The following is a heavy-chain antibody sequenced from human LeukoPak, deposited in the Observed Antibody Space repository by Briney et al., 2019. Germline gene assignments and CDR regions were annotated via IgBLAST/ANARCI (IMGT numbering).Heavy chain of an antibody. CDR3: ARGGEQLWYPFDY. D-gene: IGHD5-18*01. J-gene: IGHJ4*02. V-gene: IGHV3-23*01. Sequence: GGSLRLSCAASGFTFSSYAMTWVRQAPGKGLEWVAGISGSGGSTYYADSVKGRFTISRDNSKNTLYLQMNSLRAEDTAVYYCARGGEQLWYPFDYWGQGTLVTVSS. CDR2: ISGSGGST. CDR1: GFTFSSYA.